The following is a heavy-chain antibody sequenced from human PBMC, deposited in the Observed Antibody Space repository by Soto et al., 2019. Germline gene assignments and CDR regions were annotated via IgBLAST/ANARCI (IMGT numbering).Heavy chain of an antibody. D-gene: IGHD4-17*01. V-gene: IGHV3-21*01. J-gene: IGHJ6*02. CDR1: GFTVSSDS. Sequence: GPLRLSWAASGFTVSSDSMNWVRQAPGKGLEWVSSISSSSSYIYYADSVKGRFTISRDNAKNSLYLQMNSLRAQDTAVYYCARDLEYGDYYYYGMDVWGQGTTVTVSS. CDR3: ARDLEYGDYYYYGMDV. CDR2: ISSSSSYI.